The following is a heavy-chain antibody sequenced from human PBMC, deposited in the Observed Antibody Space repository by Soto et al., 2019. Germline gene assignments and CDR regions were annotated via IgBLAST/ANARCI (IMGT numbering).Heavy chain of an antibody. D-gene: IGHD3-10*01. V-gene: IGHV3-30*03. J-gene: IGHJ4*02. CDR1: GFAFSSYG. Sequence: QAQLVESGGGVVQPGRSLRLSCAASGFAFSSYGMHWVRRAPGPGQEWVAVLSYDGSLQHYADSVRGRFTISRDNSKNTVLLQMSSLRAEDTAVYYCVSDRGYGHASVPYSWGQGTLVSVSS. CDR3: VSDRGYGHASVPYS. CDR2: LSYDGSLQ.